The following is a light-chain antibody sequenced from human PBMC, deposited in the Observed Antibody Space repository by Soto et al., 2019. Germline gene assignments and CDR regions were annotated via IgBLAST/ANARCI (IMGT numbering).Light chain of an antibody. V-gene: IGKV1-5*03. CDR2: KAS. CDR3: QQDDSFPYT. J-gene: IGKJ5*01. CDR1: QTISNW. Sequence: DIQMTQSPSTLSGSVGDRVTITCRASQTISNWLAWYQQKPGKAPKLLIYKASSLESGVPSRFSGSGSGTEFSLTISSLQPDDFATYYCQQDDSFPYTFGQGTRLEIK.